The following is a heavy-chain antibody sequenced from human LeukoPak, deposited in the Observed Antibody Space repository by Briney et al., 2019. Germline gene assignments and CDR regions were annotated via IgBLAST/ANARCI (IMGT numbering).Heavy chain of an antibody. D-gene: IGHD5-12*01. CDR2: ISNSGGST. Sequence: GGSLRLSCAASGFTFSSYAMSWVRQTPGKGLEWVSVISNSGGSTDYADSVKGRFTISRDNSKNTLHLQMNSLRAEDTAVYYCARDRSGYSGYDFFDYWGQGALVTVSS. CDR1: GFTFSSYA. J-gene: IGHJ4*02. CDR3: ARDRSGYSGYDFFDY. V-gene: IGHV3-23*01.